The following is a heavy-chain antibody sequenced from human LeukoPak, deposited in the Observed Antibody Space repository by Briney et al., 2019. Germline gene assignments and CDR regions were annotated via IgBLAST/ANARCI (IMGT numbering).Heavy chain of an antibody. CDR3: ARMGRAYCGGDCYSQGYYYYGMDV. D-gene: IGHD2-21*02. J-gene: IGHJ6*02. CDR2: IYHSGST. V-gene: IGHV4-30-2*01. CDR1: GGSISSGGYS. Sequence: SETLSLTCAVSGGSISSGGYSWSWIRQPPGKGLEWIGYIYHSGSTYYNPSLKSRVTISVDRSENQFSLKLSSVTAADTAVYYCARMGRAYCGGDCYSQGYYYYGMDVWGQGTTVTVSS.